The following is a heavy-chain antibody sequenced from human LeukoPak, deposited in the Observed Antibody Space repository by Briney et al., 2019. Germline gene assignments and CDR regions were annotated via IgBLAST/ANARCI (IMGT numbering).Heavy chain of an antibody. J-gene: IGHJ4*02. V-gene: IGHV3-30*18. Sequence: GGSLRLSCAASGFTFSSYGMHWVRQAPGKGLEWVAVISYDGSNKYYADSVKGRFTISRDNSKNTLYLQMNSLRAEDTAVYYCAKDHPRDGTSFDYWGQGTLFTVSS. CDR1: GFTFSSYG. CDR2: ISYDGSNK. CDR3: AKDHPRDGTSFDY.